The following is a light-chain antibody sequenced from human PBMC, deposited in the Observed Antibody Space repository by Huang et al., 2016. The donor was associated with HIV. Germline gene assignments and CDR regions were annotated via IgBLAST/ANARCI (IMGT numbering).Light chain of an antibody. Sequence: IQLTQSPSSLSASVGDRVTITCRASRDIKTYLAWFHQRPGRAPKFLIFAASFLESGVPSRFSGSGSGTEFTLTINGLQPEDLGTYYCQQVDSYPRTFGQGTNVDVK. CDR3: QQVDSYPRT. CDR1: RDIKTY. CDR2: AAS. V-gene: IGKV1-9*01. J-gene: IGKJ1*01.